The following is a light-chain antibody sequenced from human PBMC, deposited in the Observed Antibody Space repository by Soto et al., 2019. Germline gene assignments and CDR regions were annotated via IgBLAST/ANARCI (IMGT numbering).Light chain of an antibody. CDR1: SSDIGAYNY. CDR2: EVS. CDR3: SSYTGGNTYWI. Sequence: QSALTQPASVSGSPGQSITISCTGTSSDIGAYNYVSWYQQHPGKAPKVIIFEVSNRPSGVSNHFSGSKSGNTASLTISGLQPEDEADYHCSSYTGGNTYWIFGGGTKLTVL. J-gene: IGLJ3*02. V-gene: IGLV2-14*01.